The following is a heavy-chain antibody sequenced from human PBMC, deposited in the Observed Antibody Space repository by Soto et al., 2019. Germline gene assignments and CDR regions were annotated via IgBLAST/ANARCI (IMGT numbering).Heavy chain of an antibody. V-gene: IGHV3-23*01. Sequence: LSLTCAASGFTFSSYAMSWVRQAPGKGLEWVSAISGSGGSTYYADSVKGRFTISRDNSKNTLYLQMNSLRAEDTAVYYCAKDGGYSSGWYDYWGQGTLVTVSS. CDR3: AKDGGYSSGWYDY. CDR2: ISGSGGST. D-gene: IGHD6-19*01. J-gene: IGHJ4*02. CDR1: GFTFSSYA.